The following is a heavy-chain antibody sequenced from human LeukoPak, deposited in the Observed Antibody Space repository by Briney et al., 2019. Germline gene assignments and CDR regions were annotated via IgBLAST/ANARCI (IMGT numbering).Heavy chain of an antibody. D-gene: IGHD2-15*01. CDR3: ARVGGDCSGGSCLYYFDY. V-gene: IGHV1-3*01. CDR2: INAGNGNT. Sequence: GASVKVSCKASGYTFTSYAMHWVRQAPGQRLEWMGWINAGNGNTKYSQKFQGRVTITRDTSASTAYMEPSSLRSEDTAVYYCARVGGDCSGGSCLYYFDYWGQGTLVTVSS. CDR1: GYTFTSYA. J-gene: IGHJ4*02.